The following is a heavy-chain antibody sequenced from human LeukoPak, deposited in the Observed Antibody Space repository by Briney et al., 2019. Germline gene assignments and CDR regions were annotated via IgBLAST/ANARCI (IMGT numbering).Heavy chain of an antibody. J-gene: IGHJ4*02. D-gene: IGHD5-18*01. CDR3: ARAPAYDTAMGRHYFDY. Sequence: QPSETLSLTCAVYGGSFSGYYWSWIRQPPGKGLEWIGEINHSGSTNYNPSLKSRVTISVDTSKNQFSLKLSSVTAADTAVYYCARAPAYDTAMGRHYFDYWGQGTLVTVSS. CDR1: GGSFSGYY. CDR2: INHSGST. V-gene: IGHV4-34*01.